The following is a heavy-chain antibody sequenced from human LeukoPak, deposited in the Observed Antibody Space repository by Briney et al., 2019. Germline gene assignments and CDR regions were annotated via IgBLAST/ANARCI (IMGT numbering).Heavy chain of an antibody. V-gene: IGHV4-59*08. CDR2: GHYSGTT. CDR3: ARHGTGTGYPLDY. D-gene: IGHD3/OR15-3a*01. Sequence: PSETLSLTCTVSGVSINSHYWSWIRQSLGKGLEWIAYGHYSGTTNYNPSLKSRVTISVDTSKNQFSLKLTSVSAADTAMYYCARHGTGTGYPLDYWGLGTLVTVS. J-gene: IGHJ4*02. CDR1: GVSINSHY.